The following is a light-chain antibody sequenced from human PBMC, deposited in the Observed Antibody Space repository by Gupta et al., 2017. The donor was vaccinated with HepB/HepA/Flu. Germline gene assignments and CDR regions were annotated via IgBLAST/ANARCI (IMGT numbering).Light chain of an antibody. CDR2: AAS. V-gene: IGKV1-39*01. CDR1: ESISNH. Sequence: DIQMTQSPSSLSASVGDSVTLTCRASESISNHLNWYQQKPGEAPKILIYAASTLHSGVPSRFSGSGSGTDFTLTISSLQPDDFATYFCQQSDSRPRTFGQGTKVEI. CDR3: QQSDSRPRT. J-gene: IGKJ1*01.